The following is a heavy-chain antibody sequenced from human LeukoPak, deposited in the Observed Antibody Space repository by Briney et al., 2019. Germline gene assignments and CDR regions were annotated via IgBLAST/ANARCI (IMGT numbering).Heavy chain of an antibody. D-gene: IGHD5-18*01. Sequence: GGSLRLSCAASGFTFSSYGMSWVRQAPGKGLEWVSAISGGGGSTYYSDPVKGRFTIARDNSRNTLYLQMNRLRAEDTAVYHCAKKGGFTYGDPFDFWGQGTLVTVSS. CDR1: GFTFSSYG. CDR3: AKKGGFTYGDPFDF. CDR2: ISGGGGST. J-gene: IGHJ4*02. V-gene: IGHV3-23*01.